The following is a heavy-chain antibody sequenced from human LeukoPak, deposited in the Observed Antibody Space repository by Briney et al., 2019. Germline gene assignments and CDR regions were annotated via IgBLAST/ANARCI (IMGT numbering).Heavy chain of an antibody. J-gene: IGHJ5*02. V-gene: IGHV1-24*01. CDR2: FDPEDGET. CDR1: GYTLTELS. D-gene: IGHD1-14*01. CDR3: ARAQRPSWEPFAGDWFDP. Sequence: GASVKVSCKVSGYTLTELSMHWVRQAPGKGLEWMGGFDPEDGETIYAQKFQGRVTMTEDTSTDTAYMELSSLRSEDTAVYYCARAQRPSWEPFAGDWFDPWGQGTLVTVSS.